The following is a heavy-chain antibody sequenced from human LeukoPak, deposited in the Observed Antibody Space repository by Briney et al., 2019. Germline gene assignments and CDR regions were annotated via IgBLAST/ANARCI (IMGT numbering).Heavy chain of an antibody. Sequence: GGSLRLSCAASGFTFSSYGMHWVRQAPGKGLEWVAVIWYDGSSKNYADSVKGRFTISRDNSKNTLYLQMNSLRAEDTAVYYCARDMYDSSGYYFDCWGQGTLVTVSS. D-gene: IGHD3-22*01. CDR1: GFTFSSYG. CDR3: ARDMYDSSGYYFDC. V-gene: IGHV3-33*01. J-gene: IGHJ4*02. CDR2: IWYDGSSK.